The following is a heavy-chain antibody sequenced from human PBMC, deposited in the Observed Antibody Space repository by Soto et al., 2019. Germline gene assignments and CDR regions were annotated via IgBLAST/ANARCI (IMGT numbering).Heavy chain of an antibody. Sequence: QVQLVQSGAEVKKPGSSVKVSCKASGGTFSIYNISWVRQAPGQGLEWMGRIIPLLGIANNAQKFQGRVTITADKSTSTAYMELSSLRSEDTAVYYCARAAPSGYLNFWGQGTLVTVSS. J-gene: IGHJ4*02. D-gene: IGHD5-12*01. CDR3: ARAAPSGYLNF. CDR2: IIPLLGIA. V-gene: IGHV1-69*02. CDR1: GGTFSIYN.